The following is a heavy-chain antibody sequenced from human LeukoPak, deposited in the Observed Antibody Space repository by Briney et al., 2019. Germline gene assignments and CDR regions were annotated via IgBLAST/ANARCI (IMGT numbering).Heavy chain of an antibody. J-gene: IGHJ3*02. CDR2: IYYSGST. Sequence: PSETLSPTCTASGGSISSYYWSWIRQPPGKGLEWIGYIYYSGSTNYNPSLKSRVTISVDTSKNQFSLKLSSVTAADTAVYYCARGLEMATSYDAFDIWGQGTMVTVSS. CDR1: GGSISSYY. D-gene: IGHD5-24*01. V-gene: IGHV4-59*12. CDR3: ARGLEMATSYDAFDI.